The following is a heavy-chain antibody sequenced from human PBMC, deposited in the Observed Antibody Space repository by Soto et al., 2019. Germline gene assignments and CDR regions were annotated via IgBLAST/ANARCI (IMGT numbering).Heavy chain of an antibody. J-gene: IGHJ6*02. V-gene: IGHV5-10-1*01. CDR2: IDPSDSYT. Sequence: GESLKISCKGSGYSFTSYWISWVRQVPGKGLEWMGRIDPSDSYTNYSPSFQGHVTISADKSISTAYLQWSSLKASDTAMYYCARSMVRGVNHYGMDVWGQGTTVTVSS. CDR3: ARSMVRGVNHYGMDV. D-gene: IGHD3-10*01. CDR1: GYSFTSYW.